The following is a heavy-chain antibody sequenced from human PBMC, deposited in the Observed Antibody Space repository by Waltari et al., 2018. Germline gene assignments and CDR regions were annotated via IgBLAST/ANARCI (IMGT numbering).Heavy chain of an antibody. Sequence: QVQLQESGPGLVKPSETLSLTCTVSGGSISSYYWSWIRQPPGKGLEWIGYIYTSGSTNYNPSRKSRVTISVDTSKNQFSLKLSSVTTADTAVYYCARRSSGWGLGYFDYWGQGTLVTVSS. V-gene: IGHV4-4*09. J-gene: IGHJ4*02. CDR3: ARRSSGWGLGYFDY. CDR1: GGSISSYY. CDR2: IYTSGST. D-gene: IGHD6-19*01.